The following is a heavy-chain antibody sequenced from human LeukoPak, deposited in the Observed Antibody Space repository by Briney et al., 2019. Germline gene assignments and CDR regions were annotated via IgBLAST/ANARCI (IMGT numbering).Heavy chain of an antibody. Sequence: SETLSLTCTVSGGSISSYYWSWIRQPPGKGLEWIGYIYYSGSTKYNPSLKSRVTISLDTSKNQFTLKLTSVTAADTAVYYCAREEGAFDYWGQGTLVTVSS. V-gene: IGHV4-59*08. J-gene: IGHJ4*02. D-gene: IGHD1-26*01. CDR1: GGSISSYY. CDR3: AREEGAFDY. CDR2: IYYSGST.